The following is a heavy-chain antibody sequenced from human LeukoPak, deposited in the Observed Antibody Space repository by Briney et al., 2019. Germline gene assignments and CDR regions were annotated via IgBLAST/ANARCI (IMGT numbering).Heavy chain of an antibody. V-gene: IGHV3-48*03. Sequence: GGSLRLSCAASGFTFSSYEMNWVRQAPGKGLEWVSFISSSGGTIYYADSVKGRFTISGDNADNSLYLQMNSLRGEDTAVYYCARDRGYCRSTSCYSYWFDSWGQGTLVTVSS. CDR1: GFTFSSYE. J-gene: IGHJ5*01. CDR3: ARDRGYCRSTSCYSYWFDS. CDR2: ISSSGGTI. D-gene: IGHD2-2*03.